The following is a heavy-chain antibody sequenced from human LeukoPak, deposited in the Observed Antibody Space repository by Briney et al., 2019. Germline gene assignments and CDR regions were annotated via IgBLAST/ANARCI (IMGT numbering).Heavy chain of an antibody. CDR2: IYPSGNI. CDR1: GFTFSNSY. D-gene: IGHD2-2*01. Sequence: PGGSLRLSCAASGFTFSNSYMSWVRQAPGKGLEWVSLIYPSGNIYYADSVKGRFTISRDNSKNTLFLQMNSLRAEDTAVYYCARQYCSSTSCNGAFDIWGQGTMVTVSS. J-gene: IGHJ3*02. CDR3: ARQYCSSTSCNGAFDI. V-gene: IGHV3-53*01.